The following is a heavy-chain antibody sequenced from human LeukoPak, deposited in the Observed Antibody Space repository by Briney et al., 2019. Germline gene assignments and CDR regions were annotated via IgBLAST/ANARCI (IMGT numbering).Heavy chain of an antibody. CDR3: ARGGSDSSGWPRGRDAFDI. CDR2: IYSGGST. CDR1: GFTVSSNY. J-gene: IGHJ3*02. D-gene: IGHD6-19*01. Sequence: GGSLRLSCAASGFTVSSNYMSWVRQAPGKGLEWVSVIYSGGSTYYADSVKGRFTISRDNSKNTLYLQMNSLRAEDTAVYYCARGGSDSSGWPRGRDAFDIWGQGTMVTVSS. V-gene: IGHV3-66*01.